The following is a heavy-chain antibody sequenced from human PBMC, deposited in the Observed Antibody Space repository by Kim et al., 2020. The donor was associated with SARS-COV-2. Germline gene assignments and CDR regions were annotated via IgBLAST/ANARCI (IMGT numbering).Heavy chain of an antibody. V-gene: IGHV3-23*01. CDR2: ITGDGDT. J-gene: IGHJ4*02. D-gene: IGHD2-21*02. CDR3: ATGDGSCFSHDCFNY. CDR1: GFAFNIYA. Sequence: GGSLRLSCAASGFAFNIYALNWIRQAPGKGLEWVSVITGDGDTYYADSVKGRFTISRDNTKNLLFLQMNSLRDEDTAHYYCATGDGSCFSHDCFNYWGQGNLGPVSS.